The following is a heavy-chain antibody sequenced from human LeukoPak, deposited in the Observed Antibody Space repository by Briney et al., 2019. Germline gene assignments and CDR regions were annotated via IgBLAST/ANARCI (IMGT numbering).Heavy chain of an antibody. CDR2: IYYSGST. CDR1: GGSISSYY. Sequence: PSETLSLTCTVSGGSISSYYWSWIRQPPGKGLEWIGCIYYSGSTNYNPSLKSRVTISVDTSKNQFSLKLSSVTAADTAVYYCASQQFSGPYDAFDIWGQGTMVTVSS. J-gene: IGHJ3*02. V-gene: IGHV4-59*01. D-gene: IGHD4-11*01. CDR3: ASQQFSGPYDAFDI.